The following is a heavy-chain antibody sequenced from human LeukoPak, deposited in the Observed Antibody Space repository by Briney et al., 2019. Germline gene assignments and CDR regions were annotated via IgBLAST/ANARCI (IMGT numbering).Heavy chain of an antibody. CDR1: GYTYTNYY. Sequence: ASVKVSCKASGYTYTNYYMHWVRQAPGQGLEWMGIINPSGGSTSYAQKFQGRVTMTRDTSTSTVYMELSSLRSEDTAVYYCARDRAEYSSSSHHPHYWGQGTLVTVSS. CDR3: ARDRAEYSSSSHHPHY. CDR2: INPSGGST. D-gene: IGHD6-6*01. J-gene: IGHJ4*02. V-gene: IGHV1-46*01.